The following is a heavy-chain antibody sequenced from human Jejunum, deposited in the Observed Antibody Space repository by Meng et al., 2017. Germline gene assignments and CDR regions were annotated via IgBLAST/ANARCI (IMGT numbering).Heavy chain of an antibody. V-gene: IGHV3-74*01. J-gene: IGHJ4*02. CDR2: VNPYGTIT. Sequence: DVPVVESGGGSVQPGGSLILSCAVSGFTLTTYWMHWVRQAPGKGLMWVSRVNPYGTITNYADSVKGRFTISRDTAKNTLYLQMDSLVADDTAVYYCTRDTFGYHDYWGQGTLVTVSS. D-gene: IGHD6-25*01. CDR3: TRDTFGYHDY. CDR1: GFTLTTYW.